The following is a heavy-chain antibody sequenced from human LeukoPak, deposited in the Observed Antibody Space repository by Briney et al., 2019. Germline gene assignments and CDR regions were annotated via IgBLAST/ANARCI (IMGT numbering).Heavy chain of an antibody. CDR2: AYYTGST. Sequence: SETLSLTCTVSGGSISNTIYYWGWIRQPPGKGLEWIGTAYYTGSTYYNPSLKSRVTISVDTSKNQFSLKLSSVTAADTAVYYCARQYQLRYFDWLLYWYFDLWGRGTLVTVSS. J-gene: IGHJ2*01. CDR1: GGSISNTIYY. CDR3: ARQYQLRYFDWLLYWYFDL. D-gene: IGHD3-9*01. V-gene: IGHV4-39*01.